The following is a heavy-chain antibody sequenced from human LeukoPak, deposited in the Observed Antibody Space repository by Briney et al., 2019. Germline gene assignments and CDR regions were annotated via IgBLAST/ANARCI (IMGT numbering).Heavy chain of an antibody. CDR3: ARGRITIVRGVDYFDY. V-gene: IGHV4-34*01. Sequence: PSETLSLTCAVYGGSFSDYYWSWIRQPPGKGLEWIGEINHSGNTNYNPSLKSRVTISIDTSKNQFSLKLSSVTAADTAVYYCARGRITIVRGVDYFDYWGQGTLVTVS. J-gene: IGHJ4*02. D-gene: IGHD3-10*01. CDR2: INHSGNT. CDR1: GGSFSDYY.